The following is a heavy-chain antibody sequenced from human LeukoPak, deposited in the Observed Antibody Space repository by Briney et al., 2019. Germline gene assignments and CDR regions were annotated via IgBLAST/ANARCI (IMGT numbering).Heavy chain of an antibody. Sequence: GGSLRLSCAASGFTFSSYSMNWVREAPGKGLEWVSYISSSSSTIYYADSVKGRFTISRDNAKNSLYPQMNSLRAEDTAVYYCASQQWLVPPFDYWGQGTLVTVSS. J-gene: IGHJ4*02. D-gene: IGHD6-19*01. CDR1: GFTFSSYS. CDR2: ISSSSSTI. CDR3: ASQQWLVPPFDY. V-gene: IGHV3-48*01.